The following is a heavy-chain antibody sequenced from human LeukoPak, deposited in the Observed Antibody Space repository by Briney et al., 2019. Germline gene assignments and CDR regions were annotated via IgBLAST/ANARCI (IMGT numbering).Heavy chain of an antibody. Sequence: SETLSLTCTVSGGSISSTSYLWGWLRQPPGRGLEWIGNVYIGGNTYYNPSLRYRVTVSLDSSRNKFSLQLSSVTAADTATYYCARLRRTTVTTYNYYHYMDVWGKGTTVTASS. J-gene: IGHJ6*03. CDR1: GGSISSTSYL. D-gene: IGHD4-11*01. V-gene: IGHV4-39*01. CDR3: ARLRRTTVTTYNYYHYMDV. CDR2: VYIGGNT.